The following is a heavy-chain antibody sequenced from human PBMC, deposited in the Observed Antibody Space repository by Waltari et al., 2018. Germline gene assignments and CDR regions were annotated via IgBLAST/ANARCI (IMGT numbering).Heavy chain of an antibody. V-gene: IGHV1-2*02. D-gene: IGHD1-26*01. CDR2: INPKNGDT. Sequence: QVPLVQSGTEVKKPGASVKVSCQASGYSFTDYNLHWVRQTPGQGLEWLVWINPKNGDTGYAQNFLGRVTMTRDTSINTVYMDLSGLRSDDTAVFYCARDPGPIVGAPDYWGQGTLVTVSS. CDR3: ARDPGPIVGAPDY. J-gene: IGHJ4*02. CDR1: GYSFTDYN.